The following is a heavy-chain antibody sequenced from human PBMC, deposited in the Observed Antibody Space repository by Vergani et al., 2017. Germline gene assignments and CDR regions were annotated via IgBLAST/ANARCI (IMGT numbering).Heavy chain of an antibody. CDR1: GGSISSYY. Sequence: QVQLQESGPGLVKPSETLSLTCTVSGGSISSYYWSWIRQPPGKGLEWIGYIYYSGSTNYNPSLKSRGTISVDTSKNQFSLKLSSVTAADTAVYYCARAVSVWYPYGFDYWGQGTLVTVSS. CDR3: ARAVSVWYPYGFDY. J-gene: IGHJ4*02. CDR2: IYYSGST. V-gene: IGHV4-59*01. D-gene: IGHD2-15*01.